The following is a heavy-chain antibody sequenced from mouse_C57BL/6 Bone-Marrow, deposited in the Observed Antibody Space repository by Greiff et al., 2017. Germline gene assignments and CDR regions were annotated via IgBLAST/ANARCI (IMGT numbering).Heavy chain of an antibody. J-gene: IGHJ3*01. CDR2: SRHKANDYTS. V-gene: IGHV7-1*01. CDR3: ARYTTVVPFAY. D-gene: IGHD1-1*01. CDR1: GFTFSDFY. Sequence: EVNVVESGGGLVQSGRSLRLSCATSGFTFSDFYMEWVRQAPGKGLEWIAASRHKANDYTSEYSASVKGRFIVSRDTSQSILYSQMNVLRAEDTAIYYCARYTTVVPFAYWGQGTLVTVSA.